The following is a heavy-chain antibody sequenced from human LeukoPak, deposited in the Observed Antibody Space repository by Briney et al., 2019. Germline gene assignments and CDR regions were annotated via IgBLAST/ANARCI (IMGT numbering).Heavy chain of an antibody. J-gene: IGHJ4*02. CDR3: ARGSTYYDSSGQVPFDY. Sequence: GGSLILSCAASGFTFSTYSMNWVRQAPGKGLEWVSYISSSSTIYYADSVKGRFTISRDNAKNSLYLQMNSLRAEDTAVYYCARGSTYYDSSGQVPFDYWGQGTLVTVSS. D-gene: IGHD3-22*01. CDR1: GFTFSTYS. CDR2: ISSSSTI. V-gene: IGHV3-48*01.